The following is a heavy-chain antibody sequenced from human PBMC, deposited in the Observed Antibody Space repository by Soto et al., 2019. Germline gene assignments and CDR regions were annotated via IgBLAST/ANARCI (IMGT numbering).Heavy chain of an antibody. J-gene: IGHJ6*02. CDR2: IYSGGST. CDR1: GFTVSSNY. V-gene: IGHV3-53*04. Sequence: GGSLRLSCAASGFTVSSNYMSWVRQAPGRGLEWVSVIYSGGSTYYADSVKGRFTISRHNSKNTLYLQMNSLRAEDTAVYYCARDLIVVVPARAYYYGMDVWGQGTTVTVSS. D-gene: IGHD2-2*01. CDR3: ARDLIVVVPARAYYYGMDV.